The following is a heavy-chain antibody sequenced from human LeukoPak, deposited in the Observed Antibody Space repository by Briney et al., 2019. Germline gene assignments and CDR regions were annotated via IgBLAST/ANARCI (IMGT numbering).Heavy chain of an antibody. CDR3: TRYNNDHFDY. D-gene: IGHD1-14*01. CDR2: IAYDGSRA. Sequence: GGSLRLSCAGSGFTFRGYGMHWFRQTPGKGLEWVAVIAYDGSRAFYADSVKGRLTISRDNSKNTMSVQMDDLRAEDTAVYYCTRYNNDHFDYWGQGTLVTVSS. J-gene: IGHJ4*02. V-gene: IGHV3-33*01. CDR1: GFTFRGYG.